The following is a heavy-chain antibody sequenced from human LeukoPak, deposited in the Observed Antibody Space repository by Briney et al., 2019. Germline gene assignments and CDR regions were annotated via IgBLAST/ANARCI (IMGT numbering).Heavy chain of an antibody. CDR2: IYYSGST. J-gene: IGHJ4*02. CDR1: GGSISSSSYY. CDR3: ASRRGSSSLFDY. D-gene: IGHD6-6*01. V-gene: IGHV4-39*01. Sequence: PSETLSLTCTVSGGSISSSSYYWGWIRQPPGKGLEWIGSIYYSGSTYYNPSLKSRVTISVDTSKNQFSLKLNSVTAADTAVYYCASRRGSSSLFDYWGQGTLVTVSS.